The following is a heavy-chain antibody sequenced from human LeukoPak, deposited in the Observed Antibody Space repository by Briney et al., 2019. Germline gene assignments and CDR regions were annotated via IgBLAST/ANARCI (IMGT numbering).Heavy chain of an antibody. J-gene: IGHJ4*02. Sequence: GGSLRLSCAASGFTFSNYGMHWVRQAPGKGLEWVAVISYDGSNKYYADSVKGRLTISRDNSKNTLYLQMNSLRAEDTAVYYCAKVGASVSFDYWGRGTLVTVSS. CDR3: AKVGASVSFDY. V-gene: IGHV3-30*18. CDR2: ISYDGSNK. D-gene: IGHD4/OR15-4a*01. CDR1: GFTFSNYG.